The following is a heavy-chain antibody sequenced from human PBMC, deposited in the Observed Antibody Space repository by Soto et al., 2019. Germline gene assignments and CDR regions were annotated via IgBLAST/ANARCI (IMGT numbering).Heavy chain of an antibody. CDR1: GGSISSGDYY. V-gene: IGHV4-30-4*01. Sequence: PSETLSLTCTVSGGSISSGDYYWSWIRQPPGKGLEWIGYIYYSGSTYYNPSLKSRVTISVDTSKNQFSLKLSSVTAADTAVYYCARAMVRGVIMGLIGNYYYGMDVWGQGTTVTVSS. J-gene: IGHJ6*02. CDR3: ARAMVRGVIMGLIGNYYYGMDV. CDR2: IYYSGST. D-gene: IGHD3-10*01.